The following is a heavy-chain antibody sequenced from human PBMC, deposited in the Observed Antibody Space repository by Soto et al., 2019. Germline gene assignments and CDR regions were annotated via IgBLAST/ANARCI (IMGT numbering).Heavy chain of an antibody. CDR1: GSTFSGSA. V-gene: IGHV3-73*01. CDR3: TTDRFYSPVDH. Sequence: HPGGSLRLSCAASGSTFSGSAIHWVRQASGKGLEWVGRIGNKGQNYATIYAASVEGRFALSRDDSENTLYLQMNSLKTEDTAVYYCTTDRFYSPVDHWGQGTLVTVSS. J-gene: IGHJ4*02. D-gene: IGHD4-4*01. CDR2: IGNKGQNYAT.